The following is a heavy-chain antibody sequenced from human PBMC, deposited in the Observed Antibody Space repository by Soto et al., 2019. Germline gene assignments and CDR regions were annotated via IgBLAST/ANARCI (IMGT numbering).Heavy chain of an antibody. D-gene: IGHD1-26*01. CDR2: MNPSGGST. J-gene: IGHJ6*01. Sequence: ASVKVSCKTSGYSFTSRDVNWVRQAPGQGLEWMGWMNPSGGSTGYAQKFQGRVTMTGDNSMSTAYMELSSLRSEDTAVYYCATIIGRTRRYYHIGVWGQGTSVIGS. V-gene: IGHV1-8*01. CDR3: ATIIGRTRRYYHIGV. CDR1: GYSFTSRD.